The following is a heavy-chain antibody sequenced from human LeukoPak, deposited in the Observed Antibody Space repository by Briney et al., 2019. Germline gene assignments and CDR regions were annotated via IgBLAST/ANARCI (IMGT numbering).Heavy chain of an antibody. CDR1: GTSISNYH. Sequence: PSETLSLTCTVSGTSISNYHWSWIRQPPGKGLEWIGYISYRGVTNYNPSLKSRITISVDTSKNQFSLRMNSVTAADTAVYYCARHGLYQDYDYWGQGAPVTVSS. CDR2: ISYRGVT. J-gene: IGHJ4*02. V-gene: IGHV4-59*01. CDR3: ARHGLYQDYDY. D-gene: IGHD3-16*02.